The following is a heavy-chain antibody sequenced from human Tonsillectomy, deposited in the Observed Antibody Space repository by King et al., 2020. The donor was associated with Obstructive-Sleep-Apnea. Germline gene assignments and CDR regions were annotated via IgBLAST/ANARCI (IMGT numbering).Heavy chain of an antibody. CDR3: ASLRRGEWSNWFDP. CDR2: ISSSSSYI. V-gene: IGHV3-21*01. Sequence: QLVQSGGGLVKPGGSLRLSCAASGFTFSSYSMNWVRQAPGKGLEWVSSISSSSSYIYYADSVKGRFTISRDNAKNSLYLQMNSLRAEDTAVYYCASLRRGEWSNWFDPWGQGTLVTVSS. CDR1: GFTFSSYS. J-gene: IGHJ5*02. D-gene: IGHD3-16*01.